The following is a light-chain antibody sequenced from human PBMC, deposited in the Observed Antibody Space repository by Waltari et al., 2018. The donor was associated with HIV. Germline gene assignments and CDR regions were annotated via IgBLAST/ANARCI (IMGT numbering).Light chain of an antibody. CDR2: GSS. Sequence: DIVMTQSPATLSVSTGERPTLSCRASQSVSSGLAWFQQKPGQGPRLLMYGSSIRATDIPSRFSGSGSGTEFTLTINNLQSEDFAIYYCQQYNNWPWTFGQGTKVEI. CDR3: QQYNNWPWT. J-gene: IGKJ1*01. CDR1: QSVSSG. V-gene: IGKV3-15*01.